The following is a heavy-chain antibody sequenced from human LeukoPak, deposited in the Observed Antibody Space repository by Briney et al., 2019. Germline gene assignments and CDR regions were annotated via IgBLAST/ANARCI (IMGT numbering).Heavy chain of an antibody. V-gene: IGHV4-59*01. D-gene: IGHD6-13*01. CDR3: ARVAPTGAAAGQLDY. CDR1: GGSISSYY. J-gene: IGHJ4*02. CDR2: IYYSGST. Sequence: SETLSLTCTVSGGSISSYYWSWIRQPPGKGLEWIGYIYYSGSTNYNPSLKSRVTISVDTSKNQFSLKLSSVTAADTAVYYCARVAPTGAAAGQLDYWGQGTLVTVPS.